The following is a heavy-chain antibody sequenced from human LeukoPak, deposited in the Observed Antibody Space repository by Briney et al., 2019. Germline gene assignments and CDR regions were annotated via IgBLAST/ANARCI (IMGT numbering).Heavy chain of an antibody. D-gene: IGHD1-1*01. CDR3: ARERGGYPTFNYFDY. CDR2: IYYSGST. Sequence: PSETLSLTCTVSGGSVSSGSYYWSWIRQPPGKGLEWIGYIYYSGSTNYNPSLKSRVTISVDTSKNQFSLKLSSVTAADTAVYYCARERGGYPTFNYFDYWGQGTLVTVSS. J-gene: IGHJ4*02. CDR1: GGSVSSGSYY. V-gene: IGHV4-61*01.